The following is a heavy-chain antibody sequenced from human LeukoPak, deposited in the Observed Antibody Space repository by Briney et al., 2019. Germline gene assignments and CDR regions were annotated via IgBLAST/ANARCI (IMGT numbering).Heavy chain of an antibody. CDR1: GFTVSSNY. J-gene: IGHJ4*02. D-gene: IGHD3-10*01. Sequence: GGSLRLSCAASGFTVSSNYMSWVRQAPGKGLEWVSVIYSGGSTYYADSVKGRFTISRDNSKNTLYLQMNSLRAEDTAVYYCARGGGNGYYGSGSYPDYWGQGTLVTVSS. CDR2: IYSGGST. CDR3: ARGGGNGYYGSGSYPDY. V-gene: IGHV3-53*01.